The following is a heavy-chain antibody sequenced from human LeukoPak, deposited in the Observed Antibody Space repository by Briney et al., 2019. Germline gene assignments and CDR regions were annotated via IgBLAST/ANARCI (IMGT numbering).Heavy chain of an antibody. CDR1: GFTFSSYA. CDR3: ARAAYSSSYAAGY. V-gene: IGHV3-23*01. Sequence: PGGSLRLSCVASGFTFSSYAMSRVRQAPGKGLEWVSAISGSGGSTYYTDSVKGRFTISRDNSQNTLYLQMNSLRAEDTAVYYCARAAYSSSYAAGYWGQGTLVTVSS. D-gene: IGHD6-6*01. CDR2: ISGSGGST. J-gene: IGHJ4*02.